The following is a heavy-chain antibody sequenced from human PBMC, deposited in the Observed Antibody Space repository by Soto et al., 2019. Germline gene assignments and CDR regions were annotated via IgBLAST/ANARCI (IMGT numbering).Heavy chain of an antibody. Sequence: EVQLVESGGGLVQPGRSLRLSCAASGFTFDDYAMHWVRQAPGKGLEWVSGISWNSGSIGYADSVKGRFTISRDNAKNSLYLQMNSLRAEDTALYYCAKDSRVREYQLLFEFAYWGQGTLVTVSS. CDR1: GFTFDDYA. J-gene: IGHJ4*02. CDR3: AKDSRVREYQLLFEFAY. V-gene: IGHV3-9*01. CDR2: ISWNSGSI. D-gene: IGHD2-2*01.